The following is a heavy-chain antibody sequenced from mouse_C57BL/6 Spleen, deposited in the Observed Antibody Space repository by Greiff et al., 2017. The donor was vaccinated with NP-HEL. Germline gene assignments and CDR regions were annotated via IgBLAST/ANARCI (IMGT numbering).Heavy chain of an antibody. D-gene: IGHD4-1*01. CDR2: IDPSDSET. J-gene: IGHJ3*01. V-gene: IGHV1-52*01. CDR1: GYTFTSYW. CDR3: ARGEANWTPFAY. Sequence: QVQLQQPGAELVRPGSSVKLSCKASGYTFTSYWMHWVKQRPIQGLEWIGNIDPSDSETHYNQKFKDKATLTVDKSSSTAYMQLSSLTSEDSAVYYCARGEANWTPFAYWGQGTLVTVSA.